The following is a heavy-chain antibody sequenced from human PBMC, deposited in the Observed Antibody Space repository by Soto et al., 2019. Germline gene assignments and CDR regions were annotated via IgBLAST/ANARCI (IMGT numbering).Heavy chain of an antibody. CDR1: GGSINSGGDS. CDR2: IYQSGST. CDR3: ARAAQRAMDV. D-gene: IGHD6-25*01. V-gene: IGHV4-30-2*01. Sequence: QLQLQESGSRMVKPSETLSLICAVSGGSINSGGDSWSWVRQPLGKGLEWLGHIYQSGSTYYNPSLKNRVTMSLDRSKNQFSLKLLSVTAADTDVYYCARAAQRAMDVWCQGTTVTVSS. J-gene: IGHJ6*02.